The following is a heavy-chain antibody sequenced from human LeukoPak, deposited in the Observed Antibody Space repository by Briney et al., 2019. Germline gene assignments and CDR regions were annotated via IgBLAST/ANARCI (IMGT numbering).Heavy chain of an antibody. Sequence: PGGSLRLSCAVSGFTFSSYAMSWVRQAPGKGLEWVSAISGSGGSTYYADSVKGRFTISRDNSKNTLYLQMNSLRAEDTAVYYCAKTRGGWYYFDYWGQGTLVTVSS. CDR3: AKTRGGWYYFDY. CDR1: GFTFSSYA. V-gene: IGHV3-23*01. J-gene: IGHJ4*02. D-gene: IGHD6-19*01. CDR2: ISGSGGST.